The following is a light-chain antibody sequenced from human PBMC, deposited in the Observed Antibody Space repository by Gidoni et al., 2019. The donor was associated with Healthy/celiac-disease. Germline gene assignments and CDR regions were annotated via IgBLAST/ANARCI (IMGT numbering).Light chain of an antibody. CDR3: QQYYSTPRT. Sequence: DIVMTPSPDSLAVSLGERATINCKSSQSVLYSSNNKNYLAWYQQKPGQPPKLLIYWASTRESGVPDRFSGSGSGTDFTLTISNLQAEDVAVYYCQQYYSTPRTFGQGTKVEIK. CDR1: QSVLYSSNNKNY. J-gene: IGKJ1*01. CDR2: WAS. V-gene: IGKV4-1*01.